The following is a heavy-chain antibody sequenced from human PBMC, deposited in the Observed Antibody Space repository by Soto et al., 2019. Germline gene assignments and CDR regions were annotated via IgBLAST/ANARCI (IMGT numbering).Heavy chain of an antibody. Sequence: GGSLRLSCAASGFTFSDYYMSWIRQAPGKGLEWVSYISSSGSTIYYADSVKGRFTISRDNAKNSLYLQMNSLRAEDTAVYYCARDKGALIVATIFDYWGQGTLVTVSS. CDR1: GFTFSDYY. CDR2: ISSSGSTI. V-gene: IGHV3-11*01. D-gene: IGHD5-12*01. CDR3: ARDKGALIVATIFDY. J-gene: IGHJ4*02.